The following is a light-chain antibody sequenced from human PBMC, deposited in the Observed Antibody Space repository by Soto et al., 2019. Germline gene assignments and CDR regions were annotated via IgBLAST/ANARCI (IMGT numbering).Light chain of an antibody. Sequence: EIVLTQSPGTLSLSPGERATLSRRASQSVSSSYLAWYQQKPGQAPRLLIYGASSRATGIPDRFSGSGSGTDFTLTINRLEPEDFAVYYCQQYGSSPGYTFGQGTKLEIK. CDR2: GAS. CDR1: QSVSSSY. J-gene: IGKJ2*01. V-gene: IGKV3-20*01. CDR3: QQYGSSPGYT.